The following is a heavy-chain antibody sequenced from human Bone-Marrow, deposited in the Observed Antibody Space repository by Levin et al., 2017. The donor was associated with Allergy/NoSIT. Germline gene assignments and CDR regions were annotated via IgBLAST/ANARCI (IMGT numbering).Heavy chain of an antibody. Sequence: GESLKISCAASGFTFSSYSMNWVRQAPGKGLEWVSYISSSSSTIYYADSVKGRFTISRDNAKNSLYLQMNSLRDEDTAVYYCARDIHLRRYYFDYWGQGTLVTVSS. CDR3: ARDIHLRRYYFDY. CDR2: ISSSSSTI. V-gene: IGHV3-48*02. J-gene: IGHJ4*02. CDR1: GFTFSSYS.